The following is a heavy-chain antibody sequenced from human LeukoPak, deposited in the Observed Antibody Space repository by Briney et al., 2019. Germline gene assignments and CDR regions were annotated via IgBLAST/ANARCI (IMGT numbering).Heavy chain of an antibody. D-gene: IGHD6-19*01. CDR3: AREGSGWSLYSMDV. CDR2: INPNSGGT. J-gene: IGHJ6*02. V-gene: IGHV1-2*02. Sequence: GASVKVSCKASGYTFTGYYMHWVRQAPGQGLEWMGWINPNSGGTNYAQKFQGRVTMTRDTSISTAYMELSRLRSDDTAVYYCAREGSGWSLYSMDVWGQGTTVTVSS. CDR1: GYTFTGYY.